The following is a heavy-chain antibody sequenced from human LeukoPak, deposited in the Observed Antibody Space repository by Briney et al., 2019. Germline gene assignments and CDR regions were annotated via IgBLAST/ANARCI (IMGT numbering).Heavy chain of an antibody. CDR1: GASVSGKF. D-gene: IGHD3/OR15-3a*01. CDR3: VGGGDWLPEY. Sequence: SETLSLTCTVSGASVSGKFWSWIRHSPGNGLEWIGLIYCSGSTKFNPSLKSRVAMSIDTSNNQFSLSLNSVTTADTAVYFCVGGGDWLPEYWGHGTQVIVSS. V-gene: IGHV4-59*02. J-gene: IGHJ4*01. CDR2: IYCSGST.